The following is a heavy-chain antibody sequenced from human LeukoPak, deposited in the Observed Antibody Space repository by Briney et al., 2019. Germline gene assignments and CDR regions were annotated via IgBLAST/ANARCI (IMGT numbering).Heavy chain of an antibody. J-gene: IGHJ4*02. CDR2: IYYTGST. Sequence: PSETLSLTCSVSGASLSTSPYYWGWIRQPPGKGLEWIGNIYYTGSTYYNVSLNSRVTISIDTSKNLFSLRLNSMPAADTAVYYCTWFGEFTPGRKIVIWGQGTLVTVSS. D-gene: IGHD3-10*01. CDR3: TWFGEFTPGRKIVI. CDR1: GASLSTSPYY. V-gene: IGHV4-39*01.